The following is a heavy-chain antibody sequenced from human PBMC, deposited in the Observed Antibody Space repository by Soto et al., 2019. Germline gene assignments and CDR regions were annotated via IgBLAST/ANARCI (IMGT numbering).Heavy chain of an antibody. CDR2: IGTAGDT. V-gene: IGHV3-13*01. D-gene: IGHD2-15*01. J-gene: IGHJ6*02. CDR1: GFTFSSYD. Sequence: GGSLRLSCAASGFTFSSYDMHWVRQATGKGLEWVSAIGTAGDTYYPGSVKGRFTISRENAKNSLYLQMNSLRAEDTAVYYCARKYCSSTSCSGRYCSGGSCSLDYYGMDVWGQGTTVTVSS. CDR3: ARKYCSSTSCSGRYCSGGSCSLDYYGMDV.